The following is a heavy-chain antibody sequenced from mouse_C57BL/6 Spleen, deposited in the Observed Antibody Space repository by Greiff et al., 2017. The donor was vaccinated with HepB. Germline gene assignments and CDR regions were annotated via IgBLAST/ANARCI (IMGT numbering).Heavy chain of an antibody. CDR3: ARGHYYGSRGDNYFDY. V-gene: IGHV5-16*01. J-gene: IGHJ2*01. CDR1: GFTFSDYY. CDR2: INYDGSST. Sequence: EVKVVESEGGLVQPGSSMKLSCTASGFTFSDYYMAWVRQVPEKGLEWVANINYDGSSTYYLDSLKSRFIISRDNAKNILYLQLSSMKTEDTATYYCARGHYYGSRGDNYFDYWGQGTTLTVSS. D-gene: IGHD1-1*01.